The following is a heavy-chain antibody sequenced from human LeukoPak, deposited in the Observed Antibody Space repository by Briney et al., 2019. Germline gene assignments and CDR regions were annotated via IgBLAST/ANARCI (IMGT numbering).Heavy chain of an antibody. CDR1: GGSISSYY. Sequence: PSETLSLTCTVSGGSISSYYWSWIRQPAGKGLEWIGRIYTSGSTNYNPSPKSRVTMSVDTSKNQFSLKLSSVTAADTAVYYCARGYGSGSWDWFDPWGQGTLVTVSS. J-gene: IGHJ5*02. V-gene: IGHV4-4*07. CDR3: ARGYGSGSWDWFDP. D-gene: IGHD3-10*01. CDR2: IYTSGST.